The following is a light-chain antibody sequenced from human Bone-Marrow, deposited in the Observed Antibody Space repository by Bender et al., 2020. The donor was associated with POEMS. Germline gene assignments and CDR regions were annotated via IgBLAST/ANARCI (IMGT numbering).Light chain of an antibody. V-gene: IGLV1-40*01. CDR2: GYN. CDR1: SSNTGSGYD. Sequence: QSVLTQPPSVSGAPGQRVTISCTGSSSNTGSGYDINWYQHLPGTAPKLLIYGYNNRPSGIPERFSGSNSGNTATLTISGTQIMDEADYYCQAWDSSVVLFGGGTKVTVL. CDR3: QAWDSSVVL. J-gene: IGLJ2*01.